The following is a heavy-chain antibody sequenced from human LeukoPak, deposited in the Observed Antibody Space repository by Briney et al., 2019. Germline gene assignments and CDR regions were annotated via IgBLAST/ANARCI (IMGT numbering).Heavy chain of an antibody. CDR2: ISSSSAYI. CDR3: ARGWLPDY. J-gene: IGHJ4*02. CDR1: GFTVSSYR. V-gene: IGHV3-21*01. Sequence: PGGSLRLSCAASGFTVSSYRMNWVRQAPGKGLEWVSSISSSSAYIYYADSMKGRFTISRDNAKNSLFLQMNSLRGEDTAVYYCARGWLPDYWGQGTLVTVSS. D-gene: IGHD3-22*01.